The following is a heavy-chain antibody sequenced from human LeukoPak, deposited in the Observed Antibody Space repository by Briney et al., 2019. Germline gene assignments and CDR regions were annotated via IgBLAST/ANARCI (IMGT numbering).Heavy chain of an antibody. CDR2: MHHSGST. Sequence: SETLSLTCTVSGGSIRSYYWSWIRQPPGKGLEWIGYMHHSGSTKHNPYLKSRVTISVDTSKSQFSLKLSSVTAADMAVYYCARHAAVEGSSGWSPLWWFDPWGQGTLVTVSS. CDR1: GGSIRSYY. J-gene: IGHJ5*02. D-gene: IGHD6-19*01. CDR3: ARHAAVEGSSGWSPLWWFDP. V-gene: IGHV4-59*08.